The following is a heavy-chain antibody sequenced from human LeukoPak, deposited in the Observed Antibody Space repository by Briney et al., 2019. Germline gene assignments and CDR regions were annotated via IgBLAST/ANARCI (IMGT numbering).Heavy chain of an antibody. Sequence: ASVKVSCKASGYTFTGYYTHWVRQAPGQGLEWMGWINPNSGGTNYAQKFQGWVTMTRDTSISTAYMELSRLRSDDTAVYYCARESRMYSSSLNAFDIWGQGTMVTVSS. V-gene: IGHV1-2*04. J-gene: IGHJ3*02. CDR1: GYTFTGYY. CDR3: ARESRMYSSSLNAFDI. CDR2: INPNSGGT. D-gene: IGHD6-13*01.